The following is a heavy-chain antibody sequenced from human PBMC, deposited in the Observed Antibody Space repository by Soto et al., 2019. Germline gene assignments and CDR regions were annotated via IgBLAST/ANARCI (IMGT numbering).Heavy chain of an antibody. Sequence: ASVKVSCKASGGTFSSYAISWVRQAPGQGLEWMGGIIPIFGTANYAQKFQGRVTITADESMSTAYMELSSLRSEDTAVYYCARDYYYDSSGYYFDYWGQGTLVTVSS. CDR1: GGTFSSYA. CDR3: ARDYYYDSSGYYFDY. D-gene: IGHD3-22*01. CDR2: IIPIFGTA. J-gene: IGHJ4*02. V-gene: IGHV1-69*13.